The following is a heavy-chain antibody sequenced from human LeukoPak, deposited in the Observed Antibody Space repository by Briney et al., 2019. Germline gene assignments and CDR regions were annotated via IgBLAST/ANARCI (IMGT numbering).Heavy chain of an antibody. V-gene: IGHV1-8*01. CDR3: ARGPEMGYELGIDY. D-gene: IGHD5-24*01. CDR2: MNPNSGNT. Sequence: ASVKVPCKASGYTFTSYDINWVRQATGQGLEWMGWMNPNSGNTGYAQKFQGRVTMTRNTSISTAYMELSSLRSEDTAVYYCARGPEMGYELGIDYWGQGTLVTVSS. J-gene: IGHJ4*02. CDR1: GYTFTSYD.